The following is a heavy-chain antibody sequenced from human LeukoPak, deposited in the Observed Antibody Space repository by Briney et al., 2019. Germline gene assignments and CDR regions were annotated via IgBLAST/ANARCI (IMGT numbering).Heavy chain of an antibody. D-gene: IGHD3-10*01. CDR1: GGSISRYY. CDR3: ARSWPWVSGWFDP. V-gene: IGHV4-59*01. Sequence: SETLSLTCTVSGGSISRYYWSWIRQPPGKGLEWIGYIYYSVRPNYNPSLKSRVTISVDTSKNQFSLKLSSVTAADTAVYYCARSWPWVSGWFDPWGQGTLVTVSS. J-gene: IGHJ5*02. CDR2: IYYSVRP.